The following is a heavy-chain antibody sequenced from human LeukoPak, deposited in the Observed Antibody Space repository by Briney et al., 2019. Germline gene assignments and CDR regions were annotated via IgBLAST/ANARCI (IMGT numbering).Heavy chain of an antibody. D-gene: IGHD3-10*01. CDR3: ARTSHSGYMVRGVLYYGMDV. CDR2: IHYSGSA. J-gene: IGHJ6*02. V-gene: IGHV4-39*01. Sequence: PSETLSLTCSVSGGSISGDGYHWGRIRRPPGKGLEWIGSIHYSGSACYKTSLKSRVTIDVDTSKNQFSLKLSSVTAADTAVYYCARTSHSGYMVRGVLYYGMDVWGQGTTVTVSS. CDR1: GGSISGDGYH.